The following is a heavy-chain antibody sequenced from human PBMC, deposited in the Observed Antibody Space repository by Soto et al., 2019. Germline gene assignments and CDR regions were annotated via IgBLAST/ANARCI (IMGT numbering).Heavy chain of an antibody. CDR3: ARDRHYDFWSGPALYGMDV. CDR2: IYYSGST. V-gene: IGHV4-31*03. CDR1: GGSISSGGYY. D-gene: IGHD3-3*01. J-gene: IGHJ6*02. Sequence: KPSETLSLTCTVSGGSISSGGYYWSWIRQHPGKGLEWIGYIYYSGSTYYNPSLKSRVTISVDTSKNQFSLKLSSVTAADTAVYYCARDRHYDFWSGPALYGMDVWGQGTTVTVSS.